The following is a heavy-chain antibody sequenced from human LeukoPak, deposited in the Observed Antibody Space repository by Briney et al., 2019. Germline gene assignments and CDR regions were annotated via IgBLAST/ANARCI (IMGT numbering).Heavy chain of an antibody. J-gene: IGHJ3*02. CDR3: ARDRGGSDAFDI. V-gene: IGHV4-31*03. CDR2: IYYSGST. D-gene: IGHD3-16*01. Sequence: SQTLSLTCTVSGGSISSGGYYWSWIRQHPGKGLEWIGYIYYSGSTYYNPSLKSRVTISVDTSKNQFSLKLRSVTAADTAVYYCARDRGGSDAFDIWGQGTMVTVSS. CDR1: GGSISSGGYY.